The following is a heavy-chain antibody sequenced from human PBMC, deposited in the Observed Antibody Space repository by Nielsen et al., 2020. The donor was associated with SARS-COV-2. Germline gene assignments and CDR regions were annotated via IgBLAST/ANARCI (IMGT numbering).Heavy chain of an antibody. CDR1: GFTFSSYG. CDR2: ISYDGSNK. D-gene: IGHD3-22*01. Sequence: GESLKISCAASGFTFSSYGMHWVRQAPGKGLEWVAVISYDGSNKCYADSVKGRFTISRDNSKNTLYLQMNSLRAEDTAVYYCAKERLWDYYYDSSGYLDYWGQGTLVTVSS. J-gene: IGHJ4*02. CDR3: AKERLWDYYYDSSGYLDY. V-gene: IGHV3-30*18.